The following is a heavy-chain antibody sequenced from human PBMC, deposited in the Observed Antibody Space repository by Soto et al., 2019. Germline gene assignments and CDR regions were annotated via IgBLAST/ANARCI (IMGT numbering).Heavy chain of an antibody. CDR3: ARTVGTAMTYGMDV. Sequence: SLRLSCAASGFTFSSYAMHWVRQAPGKRLEWVAVISYDGSNKYYADSVKGRFTISRDNSKNTLYLQMNSLRAEDTAVYYCARTVGTAMTYGMDVWGQGTTVTVSS. CDR1: GFTFSSYA. J-gene: IGHJ6*02. D-gene: IGHD5-18*01. V-gene: IGHV3-30-3*01. CDR2: ISYDGSNK.